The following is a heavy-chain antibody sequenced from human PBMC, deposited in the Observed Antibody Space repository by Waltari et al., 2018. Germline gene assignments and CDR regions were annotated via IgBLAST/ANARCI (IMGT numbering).Heavy chain of an antibody. D-gene: IGHD2-15*01. V-gene: IGHV4-4*02. CDR3: ARDRGRGLYLDT. CDR2: VLGSGRT. CDR1: GDPMNYW. J-gene: IGHJ4*02. Sequence: QLQLQESGPGLVKPSGTLSLICAVSGDPMNYWGRWGRPPPGKGLEWIGQVLGSGRTNYNPSFASRGTISLDTSTHQFALKMTSATAADTALYYCARDRGRGLYLDTWGQGILVTVSP.